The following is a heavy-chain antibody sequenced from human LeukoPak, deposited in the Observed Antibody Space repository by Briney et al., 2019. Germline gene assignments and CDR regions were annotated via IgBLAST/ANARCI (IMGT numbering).Heavy chain of an antibody. CDR2: ISSSSSYT. CDR3: ARPSIVATIDWAYFDY. Sequence: PGGSLRLSCAASGFTFSDYDMSWIRQAPGKGLEWVSYISSSSSYTNYADSVKGRFTISRDNAKNSLYLQMNSLRAEDTAVYYCARPSIVATIDWAYFDYWGQGTLVTVSS. D-gene: IGHD5-12*01. V-gene: IGHV3-11*06. J-gene: IGHJ4*02. CDR1: GFTFSDYD.